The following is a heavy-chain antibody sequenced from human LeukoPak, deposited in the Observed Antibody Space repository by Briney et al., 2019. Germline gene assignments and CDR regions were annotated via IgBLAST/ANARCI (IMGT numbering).Heavy chain of an antibody. CDR3: ARQRRITMIVATKPFDY. CDR1: GGSFSGYY. CDR2: INHSGST. Sequence: PSETLSLTCAVYGGSFSGYYWSWIRQPPGKGLEWIGEINHSGSTNYNPSLKSRVTISVDTSKNQFSLKLSSVTAADTAVYYCARQRRITMIVATKPFDYWGQGTLVTVSS. J-gene: IGHJ4*02. D-gene: IGHD3-22*01. V-gene: IGHV4-34*01.